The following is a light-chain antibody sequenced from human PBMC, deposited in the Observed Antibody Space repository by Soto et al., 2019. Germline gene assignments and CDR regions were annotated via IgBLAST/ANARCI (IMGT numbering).Light chain of an antibody. V-gene: IGLV1-44*01. J-gene: IGLJ2*01. CDR2: GNN. CDR1: ASSIGTNT. CDR3: AAWDGSLNNVL. Sequence: QSVLTQPTSASGTPGQRVTISCSGSASSIGTNTVNWYRQLPGTAPKLLIYGNNQRPSGVPDRFAGSKSGTSASLAISGLHSEDEGEYYCAAWDGSLNNVLFGGGTKVTVL.